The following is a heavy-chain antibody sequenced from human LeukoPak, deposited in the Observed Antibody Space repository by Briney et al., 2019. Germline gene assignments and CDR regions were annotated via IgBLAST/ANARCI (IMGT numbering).Heavy chain of an antibody. CDR1: GFTFSSYA. CDR3: AKLLAVTDSYYFNY. Sequence: GGSLRLSCAASGFTFSSYAMSWVRQAPGKGLEWVSTISGSGSGGSTYYADSVKGRFTISRDNSKDTLYLQMNSLRAEDTAVYYCAKLLAVTDSYYFNYWGQGTLVTVSS. D-gene: IGHD6-19*01. CDR2: ISGSGSGGST. V-gene: IGHV3-23*01. J-gene: IGHJ4*02.